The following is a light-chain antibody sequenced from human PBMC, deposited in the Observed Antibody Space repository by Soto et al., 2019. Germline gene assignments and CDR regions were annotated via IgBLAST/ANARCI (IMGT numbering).Light chain of an antibody. Sequence: QSVLTQPASVSGSPGQSITISCSGTSSDVGGYNYVSWYQQHPGKVPKVMIYDVSNRPSGVSNRFSGSKSGNTASLTISGLQAEDEAHYYCSSYSSNTLVFGGGTQLTVL. CDR2: DVS. CDR1: SSDVGGYNY. J-gene: IGLJ2*01. V-gene: IGLV2-14*01. CDR3: SSYSSNTLV.